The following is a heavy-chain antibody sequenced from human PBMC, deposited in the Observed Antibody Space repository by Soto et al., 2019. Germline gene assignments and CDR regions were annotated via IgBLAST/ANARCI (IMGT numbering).Heavy chain of an antibody. CDR2: ISIYNGNA. CDR1: GYRFSSFG. Sequence: QVQLVQSGAEVKKPGASLKVSCKASGYRFSSFGITWVRQAPGQGLDWMGWISIYNGNATYAQKFRGRVTMTADTATTTAHMELRSLRSNDTAVYYCARTASGDPNWLDPWGQGTLVSVSS. V-gene: IGHV1-18*01. D-gene: IGHD4-17*01. CDR3: ARTASGDPNWLDP. J-gene: IGHJ5*02.